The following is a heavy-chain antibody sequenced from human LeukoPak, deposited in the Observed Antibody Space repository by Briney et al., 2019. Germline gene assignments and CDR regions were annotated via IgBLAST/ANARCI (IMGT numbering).Heavy chain of an antibody. CDR1: GFTFSSYG. CDR2: IRYDGSNK. Sequence: GGSLRLSCAASGFTFSSYGMHWVRQAPGKGLEWVAFIRYDGSNKYYADSVKGRFTISRDNSKNTLYLQMNSLRAEDTAVYYCAKILVTTFSYCYGMDVWGQGTTVTVSS. CDR3: AKILVTTFSYCYGMDV. D-gene: IGHD1-1*01. V-gene: IGHV3-30*02. J-gene: IGHJ6*02.